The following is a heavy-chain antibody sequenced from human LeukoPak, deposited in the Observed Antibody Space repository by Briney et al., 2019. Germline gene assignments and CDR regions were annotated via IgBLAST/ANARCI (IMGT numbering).Heavy chain of an antibody. Sequence: SQTLSLTCDISGDSVSSNRATWNWIRQSPSRGLEWLGRTYYESKWYYHYAVLVKSRITINPDTSRNQFSPQLNSVTPEDTAIYFCAGGFLKTGFDYWGQGTLVTVSS. D-gene: IGHD3-9*01. J-gene: IGHJ4*02. CDR1: GDSVSSNRAT. V-gene: IGHV6-1*01. CDR3: AGGFLKTGFDY. CDR2: TYYESKWYY.